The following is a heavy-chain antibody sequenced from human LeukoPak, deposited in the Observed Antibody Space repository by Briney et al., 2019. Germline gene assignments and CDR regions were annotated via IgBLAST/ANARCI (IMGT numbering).Heavy chain of an antibody. D-gene: IGHD2-15*01. J-gene: IGHJ3*02. V-gene: IGHV4-39*01. CDR1: GGSIISSDYH. Sequence: SETLSLTCTVSGGSIISSDYHWGWVRQPPGKGLEWIGTISYSGNTDYNPSLRSRVTISVDASNNQFSLRLGSVTAADTAVYHCARHCCSGPAKRVFDIWGQGTMVTVSS. CDR2: ISYSGNT. CDR3: ARHCCSGPAKRVFDI.